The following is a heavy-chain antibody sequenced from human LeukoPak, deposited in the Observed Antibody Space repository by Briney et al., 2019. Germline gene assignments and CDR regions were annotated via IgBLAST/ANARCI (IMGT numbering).Heavy chain of an antibody. J-gene: IGHJ6*04. Sequence: GSSVKVSCKASGGTFSSYAISWVRQAPGQGLEWMGGIIPIFGTANYAQKFQGRVTITADKSTSTAYMELSSLRSEDTAVYYCARELEDGHYYYGMDVWGKGTTVTVSS. CDR3: ARELEDGHYYYGMDV. CDR2: IIPIFGTA. V-gene: IGHV1-69*06. CDR1: GGTFSSYA. D-gene: IGHD5-24*01.